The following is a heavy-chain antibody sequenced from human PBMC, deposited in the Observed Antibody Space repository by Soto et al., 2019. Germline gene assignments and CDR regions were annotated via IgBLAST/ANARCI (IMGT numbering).Heavy chain of an antibody. V-gene: IGHV3-30-3*01. CDR1: GFTFSSYA. CDR3: ARDPATQDYDFWSGHGYYYGMDV. Sequence: GSLRLSCAASGFTFSSYAMHWVRQAPGKGLEWVAVISYDGSNKYYADSVKGRFTISRDNSKNTLYLQMNSLRAEDTAVYYCARDPATQDYDFWSGHGYYYGMDVWGQGTTVTVSS. CDR2: ISYDGSNK. J-gene: IGHJ6*02. D-gene: IGHD3-3*01.